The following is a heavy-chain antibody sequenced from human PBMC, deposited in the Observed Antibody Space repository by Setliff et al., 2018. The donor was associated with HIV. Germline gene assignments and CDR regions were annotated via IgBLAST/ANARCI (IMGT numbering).Heavy chain of an antibody. J-gene: IGHJ6*03. Sequence: PSETLSLTCTVSGGSFSSNTYSWGWIRQPPGMGLEWIGSIHSSGTTDYNPSLKSRVAMSVDTSRSQFSLKLRSVTAADTAVYYCARHGTYEAHYSYMDVWGKGTTVTVSS. CDR2: IHSSGTT. V-gene: IGHV4-39*01. CDR1: GGSFSSNTYS. CDR3: ARHGTYEAHYSYMDV. D-gene: IGHD1-1*01.